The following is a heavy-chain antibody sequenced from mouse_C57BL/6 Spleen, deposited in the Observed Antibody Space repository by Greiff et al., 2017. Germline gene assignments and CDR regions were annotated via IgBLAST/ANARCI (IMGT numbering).Heavy chain of an antibody. V-gene: IGHV14-4*01. CDR1: GFNIKDDY. D-gene: IGHD2-2*01. J-gene: IGHJ1*03. CDR2: IDPENGDT. Sequence: EVQLQQSGAELVRPGASVKLSCTASGFNIKDDYMHWVKQRPEQGLEWIGWIDPENGDTEYASKFQGKATITADPSSNTAYLQLSSLTSEDTAVYYCKNYGYDRYFDVWGTGTTVTVSS. CDR3: KNYGYDRYFDV.